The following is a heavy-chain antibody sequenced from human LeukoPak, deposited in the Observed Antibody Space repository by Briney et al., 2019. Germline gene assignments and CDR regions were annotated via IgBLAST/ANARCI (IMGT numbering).Heavy chain of an antibody. CDR2: ISSSGSTI. V-gene: IGHV3-11*01. J-gene: IGHJ5*02. CDR1: GFTFSDYY. CDR3: ARDQAAPNWFDP. D-gene: IGHD6-6*01. Sequence: GGSLRLSCAASGFTFSDYYMSWIRRAPGKGLEWVSYISSSGSTIYYADSVKGRFTISRDNAKNSLYLQMNSLRAEDTAVYYCARDQAAPNWFDPWGQGTLVTVSS.